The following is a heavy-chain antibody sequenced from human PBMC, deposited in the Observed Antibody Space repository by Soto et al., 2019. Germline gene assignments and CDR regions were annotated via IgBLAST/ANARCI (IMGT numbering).Heavy chain of an antibody. D-gene: IGHD2-15*01. Sequence: SETLSLTCAVYGGSFSGYYWSWIRQPPGKGLEWIGEINHSGSTNYNPSLKSRVTISVDTSKNQFSLKLSSVTAADTAVYYCARGHADCSGGSCYDFPLDYWGQGTLVTVSS. CDR2: INHSGST. V-gene: IGHV4-34*01. CDR3: ARGHADCSGGSCYDFPLDY. J-gene: IGHJ4*02. CDR1: GGSFSGYY.